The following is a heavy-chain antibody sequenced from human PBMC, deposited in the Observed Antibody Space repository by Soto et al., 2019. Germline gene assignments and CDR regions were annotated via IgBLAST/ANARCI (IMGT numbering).Heavy chain of an antibody. Sequence: SVKVSCKASGGTFSSYAISWVRQAPGQGLEWMGGIIPISDTTNYAQKFQGRVTITADESTSTAYMELSSLRSEDTAVYYCARSQGSSTSLEIYYYYYYGLDVWGQGTTVTVSS. CDR3: ARSQGSSTSLEIYYYYYYGLDV. V-gene: IGHV1-69*13. J-gene: IGHJ6*02. D-gene: IGHD2-2*01. CDR2: IIPISDTT. CDR1: GGTFSSYA.